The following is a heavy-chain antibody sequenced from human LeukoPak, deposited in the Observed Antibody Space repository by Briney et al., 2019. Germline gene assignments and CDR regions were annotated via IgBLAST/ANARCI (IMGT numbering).Heavy chain of an antibody. V-gene: IGHV1-24*01. D-gene: IGHD3-22*01. CDR2: FDPEDGEI. Sequence: GASVKVSCEVSGYTLTEFSTHWVRQAPGKGLEWMGGFDPEDGEIVYAQNFQGRVTMTEDTSTDTAYMELSSLRSEDTAIYYCATANRLTRDSGGYYPDSWGQGTLVTVSS. CDR1: GYTLTEFS. J-gene: IGHJ4*02. CDR3: ATANRLTRDSGGYYPDS.